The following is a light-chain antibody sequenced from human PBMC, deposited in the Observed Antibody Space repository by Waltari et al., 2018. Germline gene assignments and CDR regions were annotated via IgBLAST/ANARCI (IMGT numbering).Light chain of an antibody. CDR3: CSFAGSHTYVV. CDR2: DVR. Sequence: QSALTQPRSVSGSPGQSVTISCTGTSSDVGGYNYVSWYQQHPGKAPNLMIYDVRKRPSGVPDRFSGSKSGNTASLTISGLQTEDEADYYCCSFAGSHTYVVFGGGTKLTVL. CDR1: SSDVGGYNY. V-gene: IGLV2-11*01. J-gene: IGLJ2*01.